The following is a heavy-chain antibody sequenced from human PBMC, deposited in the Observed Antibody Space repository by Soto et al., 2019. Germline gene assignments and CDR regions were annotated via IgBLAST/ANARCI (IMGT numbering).Heavy chain of an antibody. V-gene: IGHV3-23*01. CDR1: GFTFRSYA. CDR2: IGTSGTPT. D-gene: IGHD2-21*01. Sequence: DVQLLESGGDLVQPGGSLRLSCIASGFTFRSYAMAWVRQAPGEDLEWVSAIGTSGTPTLYADSVKSRFSISRDDSRNTVSLQMNSLGVEDTATYYCTRILWSSSRDALDIWGQGTTVTVSS. CDR3: TRILWSSSRDALDI. J-gene: IGHJ6*02.